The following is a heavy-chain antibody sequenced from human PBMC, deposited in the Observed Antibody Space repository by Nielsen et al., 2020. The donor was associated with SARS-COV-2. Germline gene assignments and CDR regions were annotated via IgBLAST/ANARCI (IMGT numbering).Heavy chain of an antibody. V-gene: IGHV4-30-4*01. Sequence: SETLSLTFTVSGGSISSGDYYWSWICQPPGKGLEWIGYIYYSGSTYYNPSLKSRVTISVDTSKNQFSLKLSSVTAADTAVYYCAIPDYYDSSGYAFDIWGQGTMVTVSS. D-gene: IGHD3-22*01. CDR1: GGSISSGDYY. CDR3: AIPDYYDSSGYAFDI. CDR2: IYYSGST. J-gene: IGHJ3*02.